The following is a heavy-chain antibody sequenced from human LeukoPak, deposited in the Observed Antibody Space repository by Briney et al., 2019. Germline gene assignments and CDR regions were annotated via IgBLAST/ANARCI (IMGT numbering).Heavy chain of an antibody. V-gene: IGHV1-8*01. J-gene: IGHJ4*02. CDR3: ARIVGAHPNLDY. Sequence: ASVKVSCKASGYTFTSYDINWVRQATGQGLEWMGWMNPNSGNTGYAQKFQGRVTMTRNTSISTAYMELSSLRSEDTAVYYCARIVGAHPNLDYWGQGTLVTVSS. D-gene: IGHD1-26*01. CDR2: MNPNSGNT. CDR1: GYTFTSYD.